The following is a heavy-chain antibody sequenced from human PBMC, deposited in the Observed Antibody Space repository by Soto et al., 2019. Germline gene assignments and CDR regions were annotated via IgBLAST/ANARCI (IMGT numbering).Heavy chain of an antibody. CDR2: ITFDGSSR. J-gene: IGHJ4*02. D-gene: IGHD2-15*01. CDR3: AKDLAYCSGGSCYQHDGSGN. Sequence: GGSLRLSCAASGFTFSSSCMHWVRQAPGKGLVWVAIITFDGSSRFYRDSVKGRFTISRDNSKNTLYLEMSSLRVEDTALYFCAKDLAYCSGGSCYQHDGSGNWGQGTLVTVSS. V-gene: IGHV3-30*18. CDR1: GFTFSSSC.